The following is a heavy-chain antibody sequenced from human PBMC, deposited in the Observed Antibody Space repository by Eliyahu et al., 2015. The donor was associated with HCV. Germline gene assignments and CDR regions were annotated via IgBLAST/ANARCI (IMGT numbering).Heavy chain of an antibody. D-gene: IGHD5/OR15-5a*01. CDR3: AKEGNLVSTIDY. CDR2: NSGSGGST. J-gene: IGHJ4*02. Sequence: EVQLLESVGGLVQPGGSLTLSCKASGXXFSKYPMSWVRQAPGKGLEWVSANSGSGGSTYYADSVKGRFTISRDNSKNTLYLQMNSLRAEDTAVYYCAKEGNLVSTIDYWGQGTLVTVSS. V-gene: IGHV3-23*01. CDR1: GXXFSKYP.